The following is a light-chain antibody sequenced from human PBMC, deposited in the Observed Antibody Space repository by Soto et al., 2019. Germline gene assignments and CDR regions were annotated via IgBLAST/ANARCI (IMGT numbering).Light chain of an antibody. J-gene: IGKJ1*01. CDR3: QQSHSSPLT. CDR1: QSIGPY. V-gene: IGKV1-39*01. Sequence: DIQMTQSPSSLSASVGDRVTITCRASQSIGPYLSWYQEKPGTPPRLLIYVASSLESGVPSRFSGSASGTDFTLTISSLQPEDFATYDCQQSHSSPLTFGQVTKVEI. CDR2: VAS.